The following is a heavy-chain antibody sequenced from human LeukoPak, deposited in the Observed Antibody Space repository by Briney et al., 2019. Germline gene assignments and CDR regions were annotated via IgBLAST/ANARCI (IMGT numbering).Heavy chain of an antibody. D-gene: IGHD3-9*01. CDR3: ARDSGIGYYDILTGPYRGVDY. Sequence: PSETLSLTCTVSGGSISSSSYYWGWIRQPPGKGLEWIGSIYYSGSTYYNPSLKSRVTISVDTSKNQFSLKLSSVTAADTAVYYCARDSGIGYYDILTGPYRGVDYWGQGTLVTVSS. V-gene: IGHV4-39*07. CDR2: IYYSGST. CDR1: GGSISSSSYY. J-gene: IGHJ4*02.